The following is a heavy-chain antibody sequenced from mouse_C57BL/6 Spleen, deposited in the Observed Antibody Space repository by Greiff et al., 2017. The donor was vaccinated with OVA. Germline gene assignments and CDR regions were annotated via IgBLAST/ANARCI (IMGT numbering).Heavy chain of an antibody. D-gene: IGHD1-1*01. V-gene: IGHV7-1*01. Sequence: EVKLMESGGGLVQSGRSLRLSCATSGFTFSDFYMEWVRQAPGKGLEWIAASRNKANDYTTEYSASVKGRFIVSRDTSQSILYLQMNALRAEDTAIYYCARDAIITGYAMDYWGQGTSVTVSS. CDR2: SRNKANDYTT. CDR1: GFTFSDFY. CDR3: ARDAIITGYAMDY. J-gene: IGHJ4*01.